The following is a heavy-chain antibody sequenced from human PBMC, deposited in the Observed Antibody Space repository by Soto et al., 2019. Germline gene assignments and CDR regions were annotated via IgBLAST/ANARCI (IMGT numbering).Heavy chain of an antibody. CDR1: GGSISSYY. V-gene: IGHV4-59*01. D-gene: IGHD3-22*01. CDR2: IYYSGST. Sequence: SETLSLTCTVSGGSISSYYWSWIRQPPGQGLEWIGYIYYSGSTNYNPSLKSRVTISVDTSKNQFSLKLSSVTAADTAVYYCARVVGDYYDSSGYYPHFDYWGQGTLVTVSS. J-gene: IGHJ4*02. CDR3: ARVVGDYYDSSGYYPHFDY.